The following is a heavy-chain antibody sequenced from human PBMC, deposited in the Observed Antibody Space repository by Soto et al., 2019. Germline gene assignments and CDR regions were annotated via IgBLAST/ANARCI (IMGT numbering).Heavy chain of an antibody. D-gene: IGHD1-1*01. Sequence: EVQLLESGGGLIQPGGSLRLSCAASEFTFSTYAMTWVRQAPGKGLEWVSAISGGGGSTYYADSVKGRFTISRDNSKNTLYLQMNSLRAEDTGVYYCAKKFVSGNDPWGMDVWGQGTTGTVSS. CDR2: ISGGGGST. J-gene: IGHJ6*02. V-gene: IGHV3-23*01. CDR3: AKKFVSGNDPWGMDV. CDR1: EFTFSTYA.